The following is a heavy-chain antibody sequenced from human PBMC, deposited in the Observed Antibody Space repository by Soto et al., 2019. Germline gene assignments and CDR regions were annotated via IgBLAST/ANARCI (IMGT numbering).Heavy chain of an antibody. CDR2: ISWNSGSI. CDR3: AKGIEDRLPSLFYFDY. J-gene: IGHJ4*02. V-gene: IGHV3-9*01. CDR1: GFTFDDYA. Sequence: PGGSLRLSCAASGFTFDDYAMHWVRQAPGKGLEWVSGISWNSGSIGYADSVKGRFTISRDNAKNSLYLQMNSLRAEDTALYYCAKGIEDRLPSLFYFDYWGQGTLVTVSS. D-gene: IGHD3-3*01.